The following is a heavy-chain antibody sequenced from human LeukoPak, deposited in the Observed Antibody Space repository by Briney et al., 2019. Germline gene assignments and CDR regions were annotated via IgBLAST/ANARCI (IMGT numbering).Heavy chain of an antibody. D-gene: IGHD7-27*01. CDR3: ARDVNGGMIGY. J-gene: IGHJ4*02. CDR2: ISAKNGNA. CDR1: GYSFTNYC. Sequence: AKVSCNASGYSFTNYCVAWVRQAPGQGPEWMGWISAKNGNANYGQHFQGRVTMTIETSKNTAYLELMTLTSEDTAGFYCARDVNGGMIGYWGQRTLVTVS. V-gene: IGHV1-18*01.